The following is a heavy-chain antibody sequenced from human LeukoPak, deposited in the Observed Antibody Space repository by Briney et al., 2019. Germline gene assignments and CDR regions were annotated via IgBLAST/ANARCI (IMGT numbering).Heavy chain of an antibody. CDR3: AKDLEGVVVIPIFHY. CDR2: ISGSGGST. CDR1: GFSFSGYA. V-gene: IGHV3-23*01. Sequence: PGGSLRVSCAASGFSFSGYAMSWVRQAPGKGLEWVSAISGSGGSTYYADSVKGRFTISRDNSKNTLYLQMNSLRAEDTAVYYCAKDLEGVVVIPIFHYRGQGTLVTVSS. D-gene: IGHD3-22*01. J-gene: IGHJ4*02.